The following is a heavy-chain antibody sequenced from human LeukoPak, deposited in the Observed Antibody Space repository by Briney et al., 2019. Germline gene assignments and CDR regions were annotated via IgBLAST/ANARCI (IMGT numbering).Heavy chain of an antibody. CDR3: AKDSNWAFDY. Sequence: PGGSLRLSCGASGFTFSRYGMHWVRQAPGKGLEWVTYIRKDGSDKYYADSAKGRFTISRDSSKNMVYLQMTSLRAEDTALYYCAKDSNWAFDYWGQGTLVSVSS. D-gene: IGHD7-27*01. CDR2: IRKDGSDK. CDR1: GFTFSRYG. V-gene: IGHV3-30*02. J-gene: IGHJ4*02.